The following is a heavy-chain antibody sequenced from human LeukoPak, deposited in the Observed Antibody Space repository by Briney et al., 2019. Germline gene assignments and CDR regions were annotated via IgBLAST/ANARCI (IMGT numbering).Heavy chain of an antibody. V-gene: IGHV1-18*01. J-gene: IGHJ3*02. Sequence: GASLKVSCKTSGYTFTNYGISWVRQAPGLGLEWMGWISEYNGNTNYAQKVQGRVTMTTDTSTSTAYMELRSLRFDDTAVYYCARDQSVRLLQTSSTYFKHVFAIWGQGSMVTVSS. CDR1: GYTFTNYG. CDR2: ISEYNGNT. CDR3: ARDQSVRLLQTSSTYFKHVFAI. D-gene: IGHD6-13*01.